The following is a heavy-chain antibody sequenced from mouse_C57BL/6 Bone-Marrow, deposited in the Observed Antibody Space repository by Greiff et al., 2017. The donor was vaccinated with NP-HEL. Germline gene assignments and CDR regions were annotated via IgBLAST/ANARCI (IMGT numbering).Heavy chain of an antibody. CDR1: GFTFSSYA. Sequence: EVQVVESGGGLVKPGGSLKLSCAASGFTFSSYAMSWVRQTPEKRLEWVATISDGGSYTYYPDNVKGRFTISRDNAKNNLYLQMSHLKSEDTAMYYCARDVYHMDYWGQGTSVTVSS. J-gene: IGHJ4*01. V-gene: IGHV5-4*01. CDR3: ARDVYHMDY. D-gene: IGHD2-1*01. CDR2: ISDGGSYT.